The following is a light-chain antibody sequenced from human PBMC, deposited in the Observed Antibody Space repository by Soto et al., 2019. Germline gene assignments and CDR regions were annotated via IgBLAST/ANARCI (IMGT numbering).Light chain of an antibody. Sequence: QSVLTQPASVSGSPGQSITISCTGTSSDVGSYNLVSWYQQHPGKAPKLMIYEGSKRPSGVSNRFSGSKSGNTASLTNSGLQAEDEADYYCCSYAGSSRVFGGGTQLTVL. CDR3: CSYAGSSRV. CDR1: SSDVGSYNL. J-gene: IGLJ3*02. CDR2: EGS. V-gene: IGLV2-23*01.